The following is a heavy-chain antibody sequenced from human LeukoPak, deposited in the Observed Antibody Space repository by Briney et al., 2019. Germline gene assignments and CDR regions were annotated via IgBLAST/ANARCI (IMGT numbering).Heavy chain of an antibody. CDR1: GFTFSSYA. CDR3: AKDPRRNCRSHFDY. D-gene: IGHD1-14*01. V-gene: IGHV3-23*01. CDR2: ISGSGGST. Sequence: PGGSLRLSCAASGFTFSSYAMSWVPPAPGKGLEGVSAISGSGGSTYYADSVKGRFTISRDNSKNTLYLQMNSLRAEDTAVYYCAKDPRRNCRSHFDYWGQGTLVTVSS. J-gene: IGHJ4*02.